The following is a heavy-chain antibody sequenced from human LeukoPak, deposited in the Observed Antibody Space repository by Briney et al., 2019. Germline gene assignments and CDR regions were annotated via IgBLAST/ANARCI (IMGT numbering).Heavy chain of an antibody. V-gene: IGHV5-51*01. J-gene: IGHJ3*02. CDR2: IYPGDSDT. CDR1: GYSFTSYG. D-gene: IGHD4-17*01. Sequence: GESLKISCKGSGYSFTSYGIGWVRQLPGKGLEWMGIIYPGDSDTRYSPSFQGQVTISADESISTAYLQWSSLKASDTAMYYCARPDYGDTHDAFDIWGQGTMVTVSS. CDR3: ARPDYGDTHDAFDI.